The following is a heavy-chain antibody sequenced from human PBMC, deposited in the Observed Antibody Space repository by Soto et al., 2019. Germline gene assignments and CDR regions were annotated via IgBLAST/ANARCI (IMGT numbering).Heavy chain of an antibody. CDR2: IYPGDSDT. V-gene: IGHV5-51*01. CDR1: GYSFTSYW. Sequence: LGESLKISCKVSGYSFTSYWIGWVRQMPGKGLEWMGIIYPGDSDTRYSPSFQGQVTISADKSISTAYLQWSSLKASDTAMYYCARQGSTTTDYYGMDVWGQGTTVTVSS. D-gene: IGHD4-17*01. J-gene: IGHJ6*02. CDR3: ARQGSTTTDYYGMDV.